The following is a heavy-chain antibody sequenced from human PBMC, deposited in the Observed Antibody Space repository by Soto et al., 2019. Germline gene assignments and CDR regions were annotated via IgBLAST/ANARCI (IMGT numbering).Heavy chain of an antibody. CDR2: IIPIFGTA. V-gene: IGHV1-69*13. CDR3: ARGTPGWFDP. J-gene: IGHJ5*02. Sequence: SVQVSCKASERTFSSYTSICVRQAPGQGLEWMGGIIPIFGTANYAQKFQGRVTITADESTSTAYMELSSLRSEDTAVYYCARGTPGWFDPWGQGTLVTLSS. CDR1: ERTFSSYT.